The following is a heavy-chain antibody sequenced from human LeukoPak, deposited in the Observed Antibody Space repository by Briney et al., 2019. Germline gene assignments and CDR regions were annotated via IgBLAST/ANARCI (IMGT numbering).Heavy chain of an antibody. Sequence: GSLRLSCAASGFTFSDHYMDWVRQAPGKGLEWVGRTRNKANSYTTEYAASVKGRFTISRDDSKNSLYLQMNSLKTEDTAVYYCAATRITMVRGDNYWGQGTLVTVSS. J-gene: IGHJ4*02. D-gene: IGHD3-10*01. CDR2: TRNKANSYTT. CDR3: AATRITMVRGDNY. V-gene: IGHV3-72*01. CDR1: GFTFSDHY.